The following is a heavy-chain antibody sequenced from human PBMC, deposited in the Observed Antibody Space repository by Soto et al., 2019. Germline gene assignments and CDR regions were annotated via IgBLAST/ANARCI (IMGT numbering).Heavy chain of an antibody. CDR1: DDFISSYY. Sequence: KASETLSLTCTVSDDFISSYYWNWIRQPAGKGLEWIGRVSTNGATNYNPSLESRVTMSVDTSKNQFSLKLTSVTAADTAVYFCARADYEILTGSYAMGVWGQGTTVTVSS. CDR3: ARADYEILTGSYAMGV. V-gene: IGHV4-4*07. J-gene: IGHJ6*02. D-gene: IGHD3-9*01. CDR2: VSTNGAT.